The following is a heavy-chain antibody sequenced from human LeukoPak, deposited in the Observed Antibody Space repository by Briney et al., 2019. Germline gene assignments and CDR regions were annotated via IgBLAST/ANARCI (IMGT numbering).Heavy chain of an antibody. CDR3: ARGPNKSDGGNSGSAWFDP. Sequence: SVKVSCKASGYTFTTYDINWVRQATGQGLEWMGWMNPNSGNTGYAQKFQGRVTMTRNTSISTAYMELRSLRSEDTAVYYCARGPNKSDGGNSGSAWFDPWGQGTLVTVSS. CDR1: GYTFTTYD. D-gene: IGHD4-23*01. V-gene: IGHV1-8*01. CDR2: MNPNSGNT. J-gene: IGHJ5*02.